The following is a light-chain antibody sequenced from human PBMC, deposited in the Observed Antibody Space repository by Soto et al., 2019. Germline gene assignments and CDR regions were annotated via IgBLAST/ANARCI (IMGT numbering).Light chain of an antibody. J-gene: IGKJ1*01. CDR3: QQYGSSSWT. V-gene: IGKV3-20*01. Sequence: EIVLTQSPGTLSSSPGERATLSCRASQSVSSSYLAWYQQKPGQAPRLLIYGASSRPTGIPDRFSGSGSGTDFTLTISRLEPEDFAVYYCQQYGSSSWTFGQGTKVEIK. CDR1: QSVSSSY. CDR2: GAS.